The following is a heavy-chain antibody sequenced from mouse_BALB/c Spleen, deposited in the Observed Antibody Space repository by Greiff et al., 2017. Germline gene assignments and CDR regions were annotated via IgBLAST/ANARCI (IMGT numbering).Heavy chain of an antibody. Sequence: QVQLKESGAELVRPGTSVKVSCKASGYAFTNYLIEWVKQRPGQGLEWIGVINPGSGGTNYNEKFKGKATLTADKSSSTAYMQLISLTSDDSAVYFCARAGVITTAYAMDYWGQGTSVTVSS. D-gene: IGHD1-1*01. CDR1: GYAFTNYL. J-gene: IGHJ4*01. CDR2: INPGSGGT. V-gene: IGHV1-54*01. CDR3: ARAGVITTAYAMDY.